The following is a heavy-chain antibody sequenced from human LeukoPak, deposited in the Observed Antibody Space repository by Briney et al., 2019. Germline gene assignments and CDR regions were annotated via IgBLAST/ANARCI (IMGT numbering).Heavy chain of an antibody. V-gene: IGHV3-30-3*01. D-gene: IGHD5-24*01. J-gene: IGHJ4*02. CDR3: ARVSVAGRDGYNLDY. Sequence: PGGSLRLSCAASGFTFSSYAMHWVRQAPGKGLEWVAVISYDGSNKYYADSVKGRFTISRDNSKNTLYLQMNSLRAEDTAVYYCARVSVAGRDGYNLDYWGQGTLVTVSS. CDR1: GFTFSSYA. CDR2: ISYDGSNK.